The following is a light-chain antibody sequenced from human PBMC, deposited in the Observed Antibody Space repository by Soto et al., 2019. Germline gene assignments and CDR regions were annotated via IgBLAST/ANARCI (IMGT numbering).Light chain of an antibody. Sequence: EILLTQSPGTLSSSPGETATLSCRASQSVTSTYLAWYQQRPGQSPRLIIYGASTSATGFPDRFSGGRSGTDFTPPISRLEPEDSAVYYCHCQQFDSSRIYSFGQGTKLEI. J-gene: IGKJ2*03. CDR1: QSVTSTY. V-gene: IGKV3-20*01. CDR3: QQFDSSRIYS. CDR2: GAS.